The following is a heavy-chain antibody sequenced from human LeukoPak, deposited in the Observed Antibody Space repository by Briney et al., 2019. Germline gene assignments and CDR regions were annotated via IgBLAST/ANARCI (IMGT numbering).Heavy chain of an antibody. CDR1: GGSFSGYY. V-gene: IGHV4-34*01. CDR3: ARGRAGDGYGMDV. J-gene: IGHJ6*02. Sequence: PSETLSLTCAVYGGSFSGYYWSWIRQPPGKGLEWIGEINHSGSTNYNPSLKSRVTISVDTSKNQFSLKLSSVTAADTAVYCCARGRAGDGYGMDVWGQGTTVTVSS. CDR2: INHSGST. D-gene: IGHD2-21*02.